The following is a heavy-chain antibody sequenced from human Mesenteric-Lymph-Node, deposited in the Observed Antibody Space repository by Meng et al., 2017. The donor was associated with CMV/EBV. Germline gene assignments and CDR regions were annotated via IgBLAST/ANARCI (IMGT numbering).Heavy chain of an antibody. V-gene: IGHV3-33*06. CDR3: AKDLGSYGVNSYYYYGLDV. CDR1: GFTFSSYE. CDR2: VWYGGNTK. Sequence: GGSLRLSCAASGFTFSSYEMNWVRQAPGKGLEWVAAVWYGGNTKYYADSVRGRFTISRDDSKNTLSLQMNSLRGEDTAVYYCAKDLGSYGVNSYYYYGLDVWGQGTTVTVSS. J-gene: IGHJ6*02. D-gene: IGHD4/OR15-4a*01.